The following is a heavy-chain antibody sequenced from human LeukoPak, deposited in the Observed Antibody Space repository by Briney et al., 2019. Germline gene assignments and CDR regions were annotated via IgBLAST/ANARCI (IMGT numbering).Heavy chain of an antibody. V-gene: IGHV4-4*02. D-gene: IGHD2-2*01. CDR3: ASRYCSSTSCYAFDI. J-gene: IGHJ3*02. CDR2: IYHSGST. CDR1: GGSISSSNW. Sequence: NSSETLSLTCAVSGGSISSSNWWSWVRQPPGKGLEWIGEIYHSGSTNYNPSLKSRVTISVDKSKNQFSLKLSSVTAADTAVYYRASRYCSSTSCYAFDIWGQGTMVTVSS.